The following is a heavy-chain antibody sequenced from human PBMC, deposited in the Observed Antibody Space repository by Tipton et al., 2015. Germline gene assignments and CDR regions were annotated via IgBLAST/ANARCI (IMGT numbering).Heavy chain of an antibody. Sequence: QVQLVQSGAEVKKPGASVKVSCKASAYTFISYGISWVRQAPGQGLEWMGWISAYNGNTNYAQKLQGRVTMTTDTSTNTAYMELRSLRSDDTAVYYCARDHDSGYYFGSGNHYFDYWGQGTLVTVSS. CDR2: ISAYNGNT. CDR3: ARDHDSGYYFGSGNHYFDY. D-gene: IGHD3-10*01. J-gene: IGHJ4*02. CDR1: AYTFISYG. V-gene: IGHV1-18*01.